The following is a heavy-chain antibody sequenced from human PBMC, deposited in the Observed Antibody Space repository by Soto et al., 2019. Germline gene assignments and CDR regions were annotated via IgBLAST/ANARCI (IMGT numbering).Heavy chain of an antibody. J-gene: IGHJ4*02. CDR1: GYTFTSYG. V-gene: IGHV1-18*04. D-gene: IGHD2-2*01. CDR2: ISAYNGNT. Sequence: QVQLVQSGAEVKKPGASVKVSCKASGYTFTSYGISWVRQAPGQGLEWMGWISAYNGNTKYAQKLQGRVTMTTDTPTNKAYMELRSLRSDDTAVYYCARDLAALVVPAAMPFDYWGQGTLVTVSS. CDR3: ARDLAALVVPAAMPFDY.